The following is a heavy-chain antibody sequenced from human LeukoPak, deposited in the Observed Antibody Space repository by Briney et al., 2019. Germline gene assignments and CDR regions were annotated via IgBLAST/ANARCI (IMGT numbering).Heavy chain of an antibody. CDR2: IKKDGSEK. CDR1: GFPFSDYW. Sequence: GGSLGLSCAASGFPFSDYWMTWVRQAPGKGLEWVASIKKDGSEKNSVDSVKGRFTISRDNAKNSLYLQTDSLRAEDTAVYYCARAGRHSLGYYWLYWGQGSLVTVSS. V-gene: IGHV3-7*01. CDR3: ARAGRHSLGYYWLY. J-gene: IGHJ4*02. D-gene: IGHD3-22*01.